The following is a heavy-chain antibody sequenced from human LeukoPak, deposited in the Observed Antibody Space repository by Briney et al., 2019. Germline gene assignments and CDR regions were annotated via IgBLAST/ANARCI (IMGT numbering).Heavy chain of an antibody. Sequence: GGSLRLSCAASRFSFSNYWMHWVRQAPGKGLVWVSRVKSDGSNPSYADAVKGRFTISRDNAENMLYLQMNTLGAEDTAVYYCARDIVSGSGSLDYWGQGTLVTVSS. D-gene: IGHD3-10*01. V-gene: IGHV3-74*01. J-gene: IGHJ4*02. CDR3: ARDIVSGSGSLDY. CDR1: RFSFSNYW. CDR2: VKSDGSNP.